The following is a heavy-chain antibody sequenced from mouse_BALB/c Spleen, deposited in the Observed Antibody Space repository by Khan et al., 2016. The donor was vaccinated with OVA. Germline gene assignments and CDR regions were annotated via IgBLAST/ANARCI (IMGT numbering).Heavy chain of an antibody. J-gene: IGHJ2*01. V-gene: IGHV5-17*02. CDR2: ISSGSSTI. CDR1: GFTFSSFG. CDR3: AREGYSDFDY. D-gene: IGHD2-3*01. Sequence: EVELVESGGGLVQPGGSRKLSCAASGFTFSSFGMHWVRQAPEKGLEWVAYISSGSSTIYYADTVKGRFTISRDNPKNTLFLQMTSLSSEDTAMYYCAREGYSDFDYWGQGTTLTVSS.